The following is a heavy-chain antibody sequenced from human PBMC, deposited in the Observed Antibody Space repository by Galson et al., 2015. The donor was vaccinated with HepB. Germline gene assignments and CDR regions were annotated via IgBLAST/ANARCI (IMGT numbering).Heavy chain of an antibody. CDR1: GFTFSSYG. J-gene: IGHJ5*02. CDR3: ARDGNYYGSGSQTGASWFDP. D-gene: IGHD3-10*01. V-gene: IGHV3-33*01. Sequence: SLRLSCAASGFTFSSYGMHWVRQAPGKGLEWVAVIWYDGSNKYYADSVKGRFTISRDNSKNTLYLQMNSLRAEDTAVYYCARDGNYYGSGSQTGASWFDPWGQGTLVTVSS. CDR2: IWYDGSNK.